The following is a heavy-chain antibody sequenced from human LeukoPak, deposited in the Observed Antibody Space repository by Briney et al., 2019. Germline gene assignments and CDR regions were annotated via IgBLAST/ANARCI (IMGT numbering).Heavy chain of an antibody. CDR1: GFTVSSNY. Sequence: PGGSLRLSCAASGFTVSSNYMSWVRQAPGKGLEWVSVIYSGGSTYYADSVKGRFTIYRDNSKNTLYLQMNSLRAEDTAVYYCARDLGGSYYYGMDVWGQGTTVTVSS. J-gene: IGHJ6*02. V-gene: IGHV3-66*01. CDR3: ARDLGGSYYYGMDV. D-gene: IGHD1-26*01. CDR2: IYSGGST.